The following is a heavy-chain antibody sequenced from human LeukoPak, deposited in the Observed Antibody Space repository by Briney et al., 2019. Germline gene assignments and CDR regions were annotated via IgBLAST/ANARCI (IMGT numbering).Heavy chain of an antibody. CDR1: GFTFSSYA. Sequence: GGSLRLSCAASGFTFSSYAMSWVHQAPGKGLEWVSAISGSGGSTYYADSVKGRFTISRDNSKNTLYLQMNSLRAEDTAVYYCASAAYSSGWYGGYYFDYWGQGTLVTVSS. J-gene: IGHJ4*02. V-gene: IGHV3-23*01. CDR3: ASAAYSSGWYGGYYFDY. D-gene: IGHD6-19*01. CDR2: ISGSGGST.